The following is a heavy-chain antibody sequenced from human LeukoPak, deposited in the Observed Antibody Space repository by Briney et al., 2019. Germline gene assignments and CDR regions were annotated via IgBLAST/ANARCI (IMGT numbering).Heavy chain of an antibody. V-gene: IGHV1-69*04. J-gene: IGHJ5*02. CDR2: IIPILGIA. CDR3: AREIDENWFDP. CDR1: GGTFSSYA. Sequence: GASVKVSFKASGGTFSSYAISWVRQAPGQGLEWMGRIIPILGIANYAQKFQGRVTITADKSTSTAYMELSSLRSEDTAVYYCAREIDENWFDPWGQGTLVTVSS.